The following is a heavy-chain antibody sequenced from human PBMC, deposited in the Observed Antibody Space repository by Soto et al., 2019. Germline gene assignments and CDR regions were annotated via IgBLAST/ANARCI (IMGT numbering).Heavy chain of an antibody. CDR2: INAGNGNT. D-gene: IGHD3-10*01. Sequence: GASVKVSCKASGYTFTSYAMRWVRQAPGQRLEWMGWINAGNGNTKYSQKFQGRVTITRDTSASTAYMELSSLRSEDTAVYYCARDYYGSGSYYSPRFDIWGQGTMVTVSS. J-gene: IGHJ3*02. CDR1: GYTFTSYA. V-gene: IGHV1-3*01. CDR3: ARDYYGSGSYYSPRFDI.